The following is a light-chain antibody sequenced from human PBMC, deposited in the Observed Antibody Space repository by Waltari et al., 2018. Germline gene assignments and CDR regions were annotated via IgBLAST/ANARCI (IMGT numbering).Light chain of an antibody. CDR3: QQLNSYPPGIT. CDR1: QSISSD. CDR2: DAS. Sequence: DIQMTQSPSSLAASVGDRVTITCRASQSISSDLNWYQQRPGKAPKLLIYDASSLQGGAPTKFSGSGSGTEFTLTISSLQPEDFATYYCQQLNSYPPGITFGPGTKVDIK. V-gene: IGKV1-39*01. J-gene: IGKJ3*01.